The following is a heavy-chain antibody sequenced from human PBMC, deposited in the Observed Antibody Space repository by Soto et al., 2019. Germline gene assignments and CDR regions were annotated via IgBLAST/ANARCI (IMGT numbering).Heavy chain of an antibody. V-gene: IGHV3-15*07. CDR3: TTEIGMVDY. CDR1: GFTFSNAW. Sequence: VGSLRLSCAASGFTFSNAWINWVRQAPGKGLEWVGRIKRKTDGGTTDYAAPVKGRFTISRDDSKTTLFLQMNSLKTEVTAVYYCTTEIGMVDYWCQGALVTVSS. D-gene: IGHD3-3*01. CDR2: IKRKTDGGTT. J-gene: IGHJ4*02.